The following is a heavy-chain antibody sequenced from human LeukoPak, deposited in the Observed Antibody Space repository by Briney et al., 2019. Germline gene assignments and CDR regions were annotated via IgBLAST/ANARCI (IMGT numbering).Heavy chain of an antibody. CDR1: GYTFTSYD. D-gene: IGHD5-18*01. CDR2: MNPNSGNT. Sequence: ASVKVSCKASGYTFTSYDINWVRQAPGQGLEWMGWMNPNSGNTGYAQKFQGRVTMTRNTSISTAYMELSSLRSEDTAVYYCARGRRKTKSQLWLQGSINNRNYYYYYMDVWGKGTTVTVSS. CDR3: ARGRRKTKSQLWLQGSINNRNYYYYYMDV. V-gene: IGHV1-8*01. J-gene: IGHJ6*03.